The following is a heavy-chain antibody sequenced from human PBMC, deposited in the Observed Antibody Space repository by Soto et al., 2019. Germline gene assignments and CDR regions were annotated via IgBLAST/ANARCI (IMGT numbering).Heavy chain of an antibody. Sequence: QVQLVQSGAEVKKPGSSVKVSCKASGGTFSSYTIIWVRQAPGQGLEWMGRIIPILGIANYAQKFQGRVTITADKSTSTAYMELSSLRSEDTAVYYCARGYSGYDSGDYWGQGTLVTVSS. CDR1: GGTFSSYT. CDR3: ARGYSGYDSGDY. V-gene: IGHV1-69*02. CDR2: IIPILGIA. J-gene: IGHJ4*02. D-gene: IGHD5-12*01.